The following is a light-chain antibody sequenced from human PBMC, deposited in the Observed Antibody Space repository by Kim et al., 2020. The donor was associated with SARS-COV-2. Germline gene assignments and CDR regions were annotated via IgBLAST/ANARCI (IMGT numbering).Light chain of an antibody. CDR2: QDE. J-gene: IGLJ2*01. CDR3: QVWVSTTTV. CDR1: SLGNKY. Sequence: SYELTQPPSVSVSPGQTASITCSGESLGNKYVCWYQKKPGQSPVVVMYQDERRPSGIPERVSGSNSGNTATLTISGTQAMDEADYYCQVWVSTTTVFGGGTKLTVL. V-gene: IGLV3-1*01.